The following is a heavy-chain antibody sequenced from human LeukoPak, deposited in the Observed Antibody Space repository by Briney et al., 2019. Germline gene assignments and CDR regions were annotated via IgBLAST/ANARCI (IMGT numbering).Heavy chain of an antibody. J-gene: IGHJ6*04. CDR3: ARVCGGDCYSYYHYYYGMDV. Sequence: GGSLRLSCAASGFTFSSYEMNWVRQAPGKGLEWVSDISSSGSTIYYADSVKGRFTISRDNAKNSLYLQMNSLRAEDTAVYYCARVCGGDCYSYYHYYYGMDVWGKGTTVTVSS. CDR1: GFTFSSYE. CDR2: ISSSGSTI. V-gene: IGHV3-48*03. D-gene: IGHD2-21*02.